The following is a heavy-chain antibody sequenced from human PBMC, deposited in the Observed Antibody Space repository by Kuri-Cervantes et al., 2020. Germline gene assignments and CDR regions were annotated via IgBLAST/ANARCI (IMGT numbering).Heavy chain of an antibody. CDR1: GYTFTSYD. D-gene: IGHD5-12*01. Sequence: ASVKVSCKASGYTFTSYDINWVRQATGQGLEWMGWMNPNSGNTGYAQKLQGRVTMTTDTSTSTAYMELSSLRSEDTAVYYCVRERGYSGYDFPWFDPWGQGTLVTVSS. V-gene: IGHV1-8*01. CDR2: MNPNSGNT. J-gene: IGHJ5*02. CDR3: VRERGYSGYDFPWFDP.